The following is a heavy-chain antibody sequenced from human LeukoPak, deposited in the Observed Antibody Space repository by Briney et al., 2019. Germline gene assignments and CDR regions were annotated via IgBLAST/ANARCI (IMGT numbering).Heavy chain of an antibody. CDR1: GFTFGTFW. D-gene: IGHD1-26*01. V-gene: IGHV3-7*03. CDR3: ARDLVGASYY. Sequence: GGSLRLSCAASGFTFGTFWMSWVRQSPGKGLEWVANINRDGSERYYVDSVKGRFTISRDNARNSLYLEMNSLRAGDSGVYYCARDLVGASYYWGQGTQVTV. J-gene: IGHJ4*02. CDR2: INRDGSER.